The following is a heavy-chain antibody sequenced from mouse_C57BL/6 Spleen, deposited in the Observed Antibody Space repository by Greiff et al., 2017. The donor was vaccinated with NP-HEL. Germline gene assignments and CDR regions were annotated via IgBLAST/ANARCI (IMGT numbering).Heavy chain of an antibody. D-gene: IGHD1-1*01. CDR3: TTYYGIAY. J-gene: IGHJ3*01. CDR1: GFNIKDDY. V-gene: IGHV14-4*01. Sequence: VQLQQSGAELVRPGASVKLSCTASGFNIKDDYMHWVKQRPEQGLEWIGWIDPENGDTEYASKFQGKATITADTSSNTAYLQLSSRTSEDTAVYYCTTYYGIAYWGQGTLVTVSA. CDR2: IDPENGDT.